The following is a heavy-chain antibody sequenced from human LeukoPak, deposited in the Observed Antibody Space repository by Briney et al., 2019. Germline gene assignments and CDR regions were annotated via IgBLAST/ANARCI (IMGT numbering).Heavy chain of an antibody. D-gene: IGHD3-10*01. CDR1: GFNFRDYS. V-gene: IGHV3-21*01. J-gene: IGHJ5*02. Sequence: GGSLRLSRVAYGFNFRDYSMNWVRQAPGKGLDWVSGISGTSSYMYYGDSVKGRFTVSRDNAKNSLYLQMESLRVEDTAVYYCARDLHYYGSGPWGQGTLVTVSS. CDR2: ISGTSSYM. CDR3: ARDLHYYGSGP.